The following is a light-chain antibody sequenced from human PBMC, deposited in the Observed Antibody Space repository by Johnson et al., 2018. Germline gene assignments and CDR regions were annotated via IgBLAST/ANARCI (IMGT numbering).Light chain of an antibody. J-gene: IGLJ1*01. Sequence: QSVLTQPPSVSAAPGQKVTISCSGSSSNIGNNYVSWYQQLPGTAPKLLIYENNKRPSGIPDRFSGSKSGTSATLRITGLQTGDDADYYCETWDSRLSAGNVFGTGTKVTVL. V-gene: IGLV1-51*02. CDR3: ETWDSRLSAGNV. CDR2: ENN. CDR1: SSNIGNNY.